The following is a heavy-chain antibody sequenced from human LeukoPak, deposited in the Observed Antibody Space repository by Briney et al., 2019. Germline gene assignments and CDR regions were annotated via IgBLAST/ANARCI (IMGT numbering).Heavy chain of an antibody. J-gene: IGHJ4*02. D-gene: IGHD2-2*01. V-gene: IGHV4-39*01. CDR3: ARLKGVPAADY. Sequence: RPSETLSLTCTVSGGSISSTSYYWGWIRQPPGRGLEWIGSIFYSGSPYYNPSLKSRVTISVDTAKNQFSLRLTSVTAADTAVYYCARLKGVPAADYWGQGTLVTVSS. CDR2: IFYSGSP. CDR1: GGSISSTSYY.